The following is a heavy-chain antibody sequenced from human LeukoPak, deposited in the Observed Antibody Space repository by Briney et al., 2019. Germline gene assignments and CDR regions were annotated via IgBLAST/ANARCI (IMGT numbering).Heavy chain of an antibody. CDR2: INPNSGGT. D-gene: IGHD1-1*01. Sequence: GASVKVSCKASGYTFTGYYMHWVRQAPGQGLEWMGWINPNSGGTNYAQNFQGRVTMTRDTSITTAYMELSRLRSDDTAVYYCARAGDWNDAFVWFDPWGQGTLVTVSP. CDR1: GYTFTGYY. CDR3: ARAGDWNDAFVWFDP. V-gene: IGHV1-2*02. J-gene: IGHJ5*02.